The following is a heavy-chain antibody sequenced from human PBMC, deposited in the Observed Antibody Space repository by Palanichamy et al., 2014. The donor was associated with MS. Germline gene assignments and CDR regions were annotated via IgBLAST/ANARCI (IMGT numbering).Heavy chain of an antibody. V-gene: IGHV4-4*02. CDR2: IYHSGST. CDR1: GGSISSNNW. Sequence: QVQLQESGPGLVKPSGTLSLTCAVSGGSISSNNWWSWVRQPPGKGLEWIGEIYHSGSTNYNPSLKSRVSVSVDKSKNHFYLKLRSVTAADTAVYFCARSGYASERPWVDWGQGTQVTVSS. CDR3: ARSGYASERPWVD. J-gene: IGHJ4*02. D-gene: IGHD3-10*01.